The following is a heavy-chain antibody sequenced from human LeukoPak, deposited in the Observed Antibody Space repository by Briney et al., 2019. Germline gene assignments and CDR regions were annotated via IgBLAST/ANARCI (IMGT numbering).Heavy chain of an antibody. D-gene: IGHD3-22*01. J-gene: IGHJ3*01. CDR1: GGSINYHY. Sequence: SETLSLTCTVSGGSINYHYWSWIRQPPGKGPEWIGFIYYSGTTNYNPSFQSRITISVDTSKNHFSLKLTSVTAADTAVYYCARLLDNDSSGYPDTFDVWGQGTMVTVSS. V-gene: IGHV4-59*11. CDR3: ARLLDNDSSGYPDTFDV. CDR2: IYYSGTT.